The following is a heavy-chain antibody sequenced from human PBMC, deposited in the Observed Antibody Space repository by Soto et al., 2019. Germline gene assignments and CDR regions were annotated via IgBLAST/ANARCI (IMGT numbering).Heavy chain of an antibody. CDR1: GGTFSSYA. Sequence: QVQLVQSGAEVKKPGSSVKVSCKASGGTFSSYAISWVRQAPGQVLEWMGGIIPIFGTANYAQKFQGRVTITADESTSTAYMELSSLRSEDTAVYYCARDQVGPHGYNDAFDIWGQGTMVTVSS. V-gene: IGHV1-69*01. D-gene: IGHD5-12*01. J-gene: IGHJ3*02. CDR3: ARDQVGPHGYNDAFDI. CDR2: IIPIFGTA.